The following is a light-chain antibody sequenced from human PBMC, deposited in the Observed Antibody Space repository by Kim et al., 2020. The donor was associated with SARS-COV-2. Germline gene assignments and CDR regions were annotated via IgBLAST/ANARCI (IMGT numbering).Light chain of an antibody. CDR3: QQYYTYPPT. CDR2: DVS. CDR1: QAIINY. J-gene: IGKJ1*01. V-gene: IGKV1-16*02. Sequence: DIQMTQSPSSLSASIGDRVTITCRASQAIINYLAWFQQRPGKAPKSLIYDVSSLQSGVPSKFSGSGSGTHFTLTITSLQTEDFATYFCQQYYTYPPTFGQGTRVEI.